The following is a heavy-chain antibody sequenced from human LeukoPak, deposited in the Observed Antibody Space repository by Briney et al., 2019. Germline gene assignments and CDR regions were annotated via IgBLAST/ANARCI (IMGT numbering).Heavy chain of an antibody. CDR3: ARAITMVRGVIIISAFDI. J-gene: IGHJ3*02. CDR1: GYTFTSYD. D-gene: IGHD3-10*01. CDR2: IIPIFGTA. V-gene: IGHV1-69*06. Sequence: SVKVSCKASGYTFTSYDINWVRQATGQGLEWMGGIIPIFGTANYAQKFQGRVTITADKSTSTAYMELSSLRSEDTAVYYCARAITMVRGVIIISAFDIWGQGTMVTVSS.